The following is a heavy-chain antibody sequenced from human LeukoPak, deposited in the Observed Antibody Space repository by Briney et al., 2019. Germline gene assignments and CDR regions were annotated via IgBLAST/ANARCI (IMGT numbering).Heavy chain of an antibody. J-gene: IGHJ4*02. D-gene: IGHD3-22*01. CDR3: ARGTRSSGYDFDY. Sequence: ASVKVSCKASGYTFTGYYMHWGRQAPGQGHEWMGRINPYSGGTNYAQKFEGRVTMTRETSISTAYMDLSRLRSDDTAVYYCARGTRSSGYDFDYRGQGTLVTVSS. CDR1: GYTFTGYY. CDR2: INPYSGGT. V-gene: IGHV1-2*06.